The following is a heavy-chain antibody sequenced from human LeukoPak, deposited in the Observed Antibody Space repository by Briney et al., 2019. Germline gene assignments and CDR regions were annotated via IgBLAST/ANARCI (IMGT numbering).Heavy chain of an antibody. CDR1: GGSFSGYY. D-gene: IGHD3-3*01. CDR2: INHSGST. V-gene: IGHV4-34*01. CDR3: ARGKNDFWSGYLGMDV. J-gene: IGHJ6*02. Sequence: SETLSLTCAVYGGSFSGYYWSWIRQPPGKGLEWIGEINHSGSTNYNPSLKSRVTISVDTSKNQFSLKLSSVTAADTAVYYCARGKNDFWSGYLGMDVWGQGTTVTVSS.